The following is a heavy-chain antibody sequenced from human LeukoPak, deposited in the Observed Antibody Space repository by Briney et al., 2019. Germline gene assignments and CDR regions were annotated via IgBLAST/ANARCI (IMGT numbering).Heavy chain of an antibody. D-gene: IGHD5-18*01. V-gene: IGHV3-30*02. CDR3: AKEGGYRYDLDNPLEY. CDR1: GFTFSTYG. J-gene: IGHJ4*02. CDR2: IRSDGSNK. Sequence: PGGSLRLSCAASGFTFSTYGMHWVRQAPGKGLELVAFIRSDGSNKYYADSVKGRFTISRDNSKDTLYLQINSLRSEDTAVYYCAKEGGYRYDLDNPLEYWGQGTLVTVSS.